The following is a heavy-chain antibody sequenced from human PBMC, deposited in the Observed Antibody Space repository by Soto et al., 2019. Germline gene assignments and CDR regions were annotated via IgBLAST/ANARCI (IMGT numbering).Heavy chain of an antibody. J-gene: IGHJ6*02. V-gene: IGHV3-21*01. D-gene: IGHD2-2*02. CDR3: AREYTAWPLAYGSDV. CDR1: GFTFSTYS. CDR2: ISSRSDI. Sequence: GSLIRSFVCSGFTFSTYSINSVRQAPGKGLEWVSSISSRSDIYYADSVKGRFTISRDNANNSVSLQMNSLRAEDTAVYYCAREYTAWPLAYGSDVWGQVTTVTVSS.